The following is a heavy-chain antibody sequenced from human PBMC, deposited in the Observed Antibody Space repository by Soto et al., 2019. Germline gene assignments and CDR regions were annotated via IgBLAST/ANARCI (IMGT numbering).Heavy chain of an antibody. D-gene: IGHD1-26*01. V-gene: IGHV3-21*01. CDR3: ARAQNGHSGSDEYCYYGMAV. CDR2: ISSSSSYI. J-gene: IGHJ6*01. CDR1: GFTFSSYS. Sequence: EVQLVESGGGLVKPGGSLRLSCAASGFTFSSYSMNWVRQAPGKGLEWVSSISSSSSYIYYADSVKGRFTISRDNAKNSLYLQMNSLRAEDTAVYYCARAQNGHSGSDEYCYYGMAVRGQGTTVTVSS.